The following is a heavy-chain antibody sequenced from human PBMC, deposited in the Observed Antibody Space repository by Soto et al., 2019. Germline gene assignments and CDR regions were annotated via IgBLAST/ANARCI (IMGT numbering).Heavy chain of an antibody. J-gene: IGHJ4*02. CDR2: IWYDGSNK. CDR1: GFTFTSYG. D-gene: IGHD3-3*01. Sequence: QVQLVESGGGVVQPGRSLTLSCVASGFTFTSYGIHWVRQAPGKGLEWVAVIWYDGSNKYYGDSAKGRFSISRDNSKNTVFLQMNSLRAEDTAVYYCARDRRFLEWLDYWGQGTLVSVSS. V-gene: IGHV3-33*01. CDR3: ARDRRFLEWLDY.